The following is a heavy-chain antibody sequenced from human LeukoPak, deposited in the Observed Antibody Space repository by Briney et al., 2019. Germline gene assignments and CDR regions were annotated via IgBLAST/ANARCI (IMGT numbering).Heavy chain of an antibody. V-gene: IGHV3-23*01. Sequence: PGGSLRLSCAASGFTFSSYAMNWVRQAPGKGLEWVSTVSGSGGNTYYADSVKGRFTISRDNSKNTLYLQMNSLRAEDTAVYYCAKGGPYYYGSGSYEGFDYWGQGTLVTVSS. CDR1: GFTFSSYA. J-gene: IGHJ4*02. D-gene: IGHD3-10*01. CDR2: VSGSGGNT. CDR3: AKGGPYYYGSGSYEGFDY.